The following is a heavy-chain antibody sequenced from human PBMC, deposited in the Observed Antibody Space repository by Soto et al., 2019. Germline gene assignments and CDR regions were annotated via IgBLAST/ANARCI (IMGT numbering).Heavy chain of an antibody. Sequence: GASVKVSCKASGYTFTSYAMHWVRQAPGQRLEWMGWINAGLGNTKYSQKFQGRVTITGDKSASTAYMELSSLRSKDTAVYYCARAGGDYFFDYWGQGTLVTAPQ. V-gene: IGHV1-3*01. CDR2: INAGLGNT. J-gene: IGHJ4*02. CDR1: GYTFTSYA. D-gene: IGHD4-17*01. CDR3: ARAGGDYFFDY.